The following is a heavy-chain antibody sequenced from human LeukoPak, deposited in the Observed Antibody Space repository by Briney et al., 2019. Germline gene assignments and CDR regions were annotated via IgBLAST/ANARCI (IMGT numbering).Heavy chain of an antibody. J-gene: IGHJ4*02. CDR3: ASTTVADFDY. Sequence: QPGGSLRLXCAASGFTFDDYAMHWGRQAPGKGLEWVSLISGDGGSTYYADSVKGRFTISRGNSKNSLYLQMNSLRTEDTALYYCASTTVADFDYWGQGTLVTVSS. CDR2: ISGDGGST. V-gene: IGHV3-43*02. D-gene: IGHD4-23*01. CDR1: GFTFDDYA.